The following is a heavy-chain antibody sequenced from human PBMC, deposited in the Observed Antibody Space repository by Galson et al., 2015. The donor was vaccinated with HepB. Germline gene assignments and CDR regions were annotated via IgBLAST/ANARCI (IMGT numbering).Heavy chain of an antibody. CDR3: VKALPRRLGIDAFDI. J-gene: IGHJ3*02. D-gene: IGHD6-19*01. CDR2: ISSNGGST. Sequence: SLRLSCAASGFTFSSYAMHWVRQAPGKGLEYVSAISSNGGSTYYADSVKGRFTISRDNSKNTLYLQMSSLRAEDTAVYYCVKALPRRLGIDAFDIWGQGTMVTVSS. V-gene: IGHV3-64D*06. CDR1: GFTFSSYA.